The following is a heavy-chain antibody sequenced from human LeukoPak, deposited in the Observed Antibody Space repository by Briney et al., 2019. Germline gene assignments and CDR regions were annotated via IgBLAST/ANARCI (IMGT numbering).Heavy chain of an antibody. J-gene: IGHJ4*02. CDR2: INPNSGGT. D-gene: IGHD6-13*01. Sequence: ASVTVSCKASGYTFTGYYMHWVRQAPGQGLEWMGWINPNSGGTNYAQKLQGRVTMTRDTSISTAYMELGRLRSDDTAVYYCARDVGGQQLVFDYWGQGTLVTVSS. CDR1: GYTFTGYY. CDR3: ARDVGGQQLVFDY. V-gene: IGHV1-2*02.